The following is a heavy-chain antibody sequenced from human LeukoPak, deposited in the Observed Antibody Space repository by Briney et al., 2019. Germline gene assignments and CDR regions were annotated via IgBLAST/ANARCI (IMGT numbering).Heavy chain of an antibody. Sequence: GGSLRLSCAASGFTFSNYAMNWVRQAPGKGLEWVAIISYDGSYKYYADSVKGRFTISRDNSKNTLYLQMNSLRAEDTAVYYCAKGVLAYCSGGSCYDVHYWGQGTLVTVSS. V-gene: IGHV3-30-3*01. D-gene: IGHD2-15*01. CDR3: AKGVLAYCSGGSCYDVHY. CDR1: GFTFSNYA. J-gene: IGHJ4*02. CDR2: ISYDGSYK.